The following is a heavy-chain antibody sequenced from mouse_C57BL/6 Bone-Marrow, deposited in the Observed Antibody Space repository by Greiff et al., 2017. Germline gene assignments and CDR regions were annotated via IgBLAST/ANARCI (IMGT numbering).Heavy chain of an antibody. CDR3: ARPWEGLDY. CDR1: GYTFTSYG. J-gene: IGHJ2*01. CDR2: IYPRSGNT. Sequence: QVHVKQSGAELARPGASVKLSCKASGYTFTSYGISWVKQRTGQGLEWIGQIYPRSGNTYYNEKFKGKATLTADKSSSTAYMELRSLTSEDSAVYVCARPWEGLDYWGQGTTLTVSS. D-gene: IGHD4-1*01. V-gene: IGHV1-81*01.